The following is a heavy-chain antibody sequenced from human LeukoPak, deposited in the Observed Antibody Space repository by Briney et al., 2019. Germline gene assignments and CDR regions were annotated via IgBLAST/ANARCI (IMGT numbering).Heavy chain of an antibody. D-gene: IGHD2-2*03. J-gene: IGHJ3*02. Sequence: PRGSLRLSCAASGFTFSSYWMSWVRQAPGKGLEWVANIKQDGSEKYYVDSVKGRFTISRDNAKNSLYLQMNSLRAEDTAVYYCARAGYCSSTSCYKASAFDIWGQGTMVTVSS. CDR2: IKQDGSEK. CDR1: GFTFSSYW. CDR3: ARAGYCSSTSCYKASAFDI. V-gene: IGHV3-7*01.